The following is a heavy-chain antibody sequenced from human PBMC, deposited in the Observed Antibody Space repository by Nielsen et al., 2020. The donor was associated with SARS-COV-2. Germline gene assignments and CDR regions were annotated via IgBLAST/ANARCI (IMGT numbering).Heavy chain of an antibody. J-gene: IGHJ4*02. CDR3: AKDTRSGLVRGVITDY. CDR1: GFTFSKYA. V-gene: IGHV3-23*01. D-gene: IGHD3-10*01. CDR2: IFSNGAAA. Sequence: GESLKISCAASGFTFSKYAMSWVRQSPGKGLEWVSGIFSNGAAAWYAESVKGRFTISRDNSKNTLYLQMNSLRAEDTAVYYCAKDTRSGLVRGVITDYWGQGTLVTVSS.